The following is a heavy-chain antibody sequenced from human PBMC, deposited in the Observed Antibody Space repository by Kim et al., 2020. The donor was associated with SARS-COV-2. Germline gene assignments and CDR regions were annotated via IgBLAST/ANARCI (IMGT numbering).Heavy chain of an antibody. V-gene: IGHV3-48*02. CDR2: IISSSTI. D-gene: IGHD3-9*01. Sequence: SYIISSSTIYYAYSVKGRFTISRDNAKTSLYLQMNSLRDEDTAVYYFATLYDIFTCYYSWVVDYWGQGALVTFS. CDR3: ATLYDIFTCYYSWVVDY. J-gene: IGHJ4*02.